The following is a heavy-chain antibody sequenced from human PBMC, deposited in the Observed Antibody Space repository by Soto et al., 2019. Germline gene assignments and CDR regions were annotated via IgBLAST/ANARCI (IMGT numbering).Heavy chain of an antibody. CDR3: ARGRLRFLEWLPHSYYYYGMDV. D-gene: IGHD3-3*01. V-gene: IGHV4-34*01. Sequence: SETLSLTCAVYGGSFSGYYWSWIRQPPGKGLGWIGEINHSGSTNYNPSLKSRVTISVDTSKNQFSLKLSSVTAADTAVYYCARGRLRFLEWLPHSYYYYGMDVWGQGTTVTVSS. J-gene: IGHJ6*02. CDR2: INHSGST. CDR1: GGSFSGYY.